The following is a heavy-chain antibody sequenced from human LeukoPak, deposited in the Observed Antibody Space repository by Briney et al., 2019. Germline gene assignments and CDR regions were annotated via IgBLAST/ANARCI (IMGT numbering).Heavy chain of an antibody. CDR1: GFTFSSYG. J-gene: IGHJ4*02. D-gene: IGHD3-22*01. CDR3: ARGSTTYYYDSSGNLDY. V-gene: IGHV3-30*03. Sequence: GGSLRLSCAASGFTFSSYGMHWVRQAPGKGLEWVAVISYDGSNKYYADSVKGRFTISRDNSKNTLYLQMNSLRAEDTAVYYCARGSTTYYYDSSGNLDYWGQGTLVTVSS. CDR2: ISYDGSNK.